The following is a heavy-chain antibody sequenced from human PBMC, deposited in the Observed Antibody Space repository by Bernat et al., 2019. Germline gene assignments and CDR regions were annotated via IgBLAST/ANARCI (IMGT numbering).Heavy chain of an antibody. CDR1: GGSISSYY. V-gene: IGHV4-59*08. CDR2: IYYSGST. Sequence: QVQLQESGPGLVKPSETLSLTCTVSGGSISSYYWSWIRQPPGKGLEWIGYIYYSGSTNYNPSLKSRVTISVDTSKNQFSLKLSSVTAADTAVYYCARGSGYSYGHRAAYYYYYYMDVWGKGTTVTVSS. D-gene: IGHD5-18*01. CDR3: ARGSGYSYGHRAAYYYYYYMDV. J-gene: IGHJ6*03.